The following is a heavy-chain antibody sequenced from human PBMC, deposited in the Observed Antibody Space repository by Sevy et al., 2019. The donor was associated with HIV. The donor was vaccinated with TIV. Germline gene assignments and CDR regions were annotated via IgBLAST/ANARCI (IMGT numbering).Heavy chain of an antibody. V-gene: IGHV3-23*01. CDR2: ISGSGGST. Sequence: GGSLRLSCAASGFTFSSYAMSWVRQAPGKGLEWVSAISGSGGSTYNADSVTGRVTKSRDNSKNTWYLQMNSLRAEDTAVYYGAKDHPPRVTGSDHPGYHAHSIDYWGQGTLVTVSS. D-gene: IGHD1-26*01. CDR3: AKDHPPRVTGSDHPGYHAHSIDY. CDR1: GFTFSSYA. J-gene: IGHJ4*02.